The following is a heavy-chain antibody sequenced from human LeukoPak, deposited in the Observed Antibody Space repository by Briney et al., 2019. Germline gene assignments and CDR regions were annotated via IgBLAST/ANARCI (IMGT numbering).Heavy chain of an antibody. CDR2: IHYDGTT. J-gene: IGHJ4*02. CDR3: ARRPGSGWFFDY. Sequence: SETLSLTCTVSGGSISSSDYYWGWTRQPPGKALEWIGTIHYDGTTYYNPSLKSRVTISVDTSNNQFSLKVTSVTAADTAVFYCARRPGSGWFFDYWGQGTLATVSS. V-gene: IGHV4-39*01. CDR1: GGSISSSDYY. D-gene: IGHD6-19*01.